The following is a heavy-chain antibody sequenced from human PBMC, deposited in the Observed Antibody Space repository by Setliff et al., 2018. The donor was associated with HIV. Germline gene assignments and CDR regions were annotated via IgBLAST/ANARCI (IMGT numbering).Heavy chain of an antibody. Sequence: SETLSLTCAVYGGTLWGYYWTWIRQPPGEGLEWIGEIDYSGSSSSNPSLKSRVTISVDTSRNQFSLKIFSVTAADTAMYYCARLGEIADRPGYYMDVWSNGTTVTVSS. CDR2: IDYSGSS. J-gene: IGHJ6*03. D-gene: IGHD6-6*01. CDR3: ARLGEIADRPGYYMDV. V-gene: IGHV4-34*01. CDR1: GGTLWGYY.